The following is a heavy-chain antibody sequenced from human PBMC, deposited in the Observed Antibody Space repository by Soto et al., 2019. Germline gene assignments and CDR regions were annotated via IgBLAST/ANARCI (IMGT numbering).Heavy chain of an antibody. CDR3: ARGLITMVRGVIFVDAFDI. Sequence: EVQLVESGGGLVQPGGSLRLSCAASGFTFSSYSMNWVRQAPGKGLEWVSYISSSSSTIYYADSLKGRFTISRDNAKNSLYLQMNSLRAEDTAVYYCARGLITMVRGVIFVDAFDIWGQGTMVTVSS. V-gene: IGHV3-48*01. D-gene: IGHD3-10*01. J-gene: IGHJ3*02. CDR1: GFTFSSYS. CDR2: ISSSSSTI.